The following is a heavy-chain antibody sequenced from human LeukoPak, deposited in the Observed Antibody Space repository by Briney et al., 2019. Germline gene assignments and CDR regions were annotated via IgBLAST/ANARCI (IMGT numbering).Heavy chain of an antibody. Sequence: PGGSLRLSCAASGFTFSNAWMSWVRQAPRKGLEWVGRIKSKTDGGTTDYAAPVKGRFTISRDDSKNTLYLQMNSLKTEDTAVYYCTTDRLRVAATVKYYFDYWGQGTLVTVSS. V-gene: IGHV3-15*01. D-gene: IGHD2-15*01. CDR3: TTDRLRVAATVKYYFDY. CDR2: IKSKTDGGTT. J-gene: IGHJ4*02. CDR1: GFTFSNAW.